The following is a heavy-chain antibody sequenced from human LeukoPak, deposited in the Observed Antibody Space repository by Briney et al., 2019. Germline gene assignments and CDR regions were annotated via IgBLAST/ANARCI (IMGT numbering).Heavy chain of an antibody. CDR1: GYTFTSYG. D-gene: IGHD3-22*01. J-gene: IGHJ2*01. CDR2: ISAYNGST. Sequence: EASVKVSCKTSGYTFTSYGISWVRQAPGQGLEWMGWISAYNGSTNYAQKLQGRVTMTTDTSTSTAYMELRSLRSDDTAVYYCAREGDSSGYYWWYFGLWGRGTLVTVSS. V-gene: IGHV1-18*01. CDR3: AREGDSSGYYWWYFGL.